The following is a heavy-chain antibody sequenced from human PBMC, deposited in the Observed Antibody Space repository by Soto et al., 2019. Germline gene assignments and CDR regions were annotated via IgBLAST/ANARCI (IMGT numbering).Heavy chain of an antibody. V-gene: IGHV3-23*01. CDR3: ATDPLGIYCDS. Sequence: PGGSLRLSCADSTLTLSTYAMSLVRQAPGKGLEWVSGIIAGVGNTYYADSVKGRFTISRDNSENTLYLQMNSLRAEDTALYYCATDPLGIYCDSRGEGVLVTV. D-gene: IGHD2-15*01. J-gene: IGHJ4*02. CDR2: IIAGVGNT. CDR1: TLTLSTYA.